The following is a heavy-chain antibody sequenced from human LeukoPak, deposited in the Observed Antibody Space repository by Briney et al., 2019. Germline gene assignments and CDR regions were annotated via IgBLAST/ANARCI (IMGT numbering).Heavy chain of an antibody. V-gene: IGHV4-59*01. CDR2: IYYSGST. CDR3: ARSHQTYYYDSSGYPRHYYYYGMDV. D-gene: IGHD3-22*01. J-gene: IGHJ6*02. CDR1: GGSISSYY. Sequence: SETLSLTCTVSGGSISSYYWSWIRQPPGNGLEWIGYIYYSGSTNYNPSLKSRVTISVDTSKNQFSLKLSSVTAADTAVYYCARSHQTYYYDSSGYPRHYYYYGMDVWGQGTTVTVSS.